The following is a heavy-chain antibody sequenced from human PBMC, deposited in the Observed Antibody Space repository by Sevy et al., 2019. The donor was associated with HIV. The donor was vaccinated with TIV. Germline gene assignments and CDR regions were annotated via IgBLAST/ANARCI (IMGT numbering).Heavy chain of an antibody. D-gene: IGHD3-22*01. J-gene: IGHJ6*02. CDR3: ARDTITYYYDSSGYYTSGYCMDV. Sequence: GGSLRLSCAASGFNVSSNYMNWVRQAPGKGLEWVSVIYSGANTDYADSVKGRFTISRDTTKNTMYLQMNSMRAEDTAVYYCARDTITYYYDSSGYYTSGYCMDVWGQGTTVTVSS. CDR1: GFNVSSNY. V-gene: IGHV3-53*01. CDR2: IYSGANT.